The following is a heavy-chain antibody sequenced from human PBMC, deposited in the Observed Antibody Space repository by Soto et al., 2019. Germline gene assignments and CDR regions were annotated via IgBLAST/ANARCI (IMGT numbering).Heavy chain of an antibody. J-gene: IGHJ5*02. CDR3: ARWIQLWSYNWFDP. V-gene: IGHV4-61*01. Sequence: SETLSLTCTVSGGSVSSGSYYWSWIRQPPGKGLEWIGYIYYSGSTNYNPSLKSRVTISVDTSKNQFSLKLSSVTAADTAVYYCARWIQLWSYNWFDPWGQGTLVTVS. CDR1: GGSVSSGSYY. D-gene: IGHD5-18*01. CDR2: IYYSGST.